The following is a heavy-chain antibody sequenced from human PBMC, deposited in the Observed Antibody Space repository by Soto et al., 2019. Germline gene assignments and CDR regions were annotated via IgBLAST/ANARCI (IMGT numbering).Heavy chain of an antibody. D-gene: IGHD2-8*01. CDR3: ARDNGMAGSFDP. CDR2: ISFTSSTI. J-gene: IGHJ5*02. Sequence: PGGSLRLSCAASGFTFSSYSMNWVRQAPGKGLEWVSYISFTSSTIFYADSVRGRFTISRDNAKNSLYLQMNTLRDEDTAVYYCARDNGMAGSFDPWCQGTLVTVSS. CDR1: GFTFSSYS. V-gene: IGHV3-48*02.